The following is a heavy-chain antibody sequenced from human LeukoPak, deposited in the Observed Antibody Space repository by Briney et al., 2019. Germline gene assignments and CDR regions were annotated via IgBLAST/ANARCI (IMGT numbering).Heavy chain of an antibody. D-gene: IGHD1-26*01. J-gene: IGHJ3*02. CDR3: AKERVGVYSGGAFDI. V-gene: IGHV3-7*01. CDR2: IKEDGGEG. CDR1: GFTFSSYW. Sequence: GGSLRLSCAASGFTFSSYWMTWVRQAPGKGLEWVANIKEDGGEGYYVDSVKGRFTISRDNSKNTLYLQMNSLRAEDTAVYYCAKERVGVYSGGAFDIWGQGTMVTVSS.